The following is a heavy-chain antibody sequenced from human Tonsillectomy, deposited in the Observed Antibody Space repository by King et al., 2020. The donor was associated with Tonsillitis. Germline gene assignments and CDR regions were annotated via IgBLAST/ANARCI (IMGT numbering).Heavy chain of an antibody. CDR1: GFTFSSYW. D-gene: IGHD1-1*01. J-gene: IGHJ4*02. CDR3: ARGTSTWNGIDY. V-gene: IGHV3-74*01. CDR2: ISPDGRST. Sequence: VQLVESGGGLVQPGGSLRLSCAASGFTFSSYWMHWVRQAPGRGLVWVSRISPDGRSTAYADSVKGRFTISRDNADNTLYVQMNSLRAGDTALYYCARGTSTWNGIDYWGQGTLVTVSS.